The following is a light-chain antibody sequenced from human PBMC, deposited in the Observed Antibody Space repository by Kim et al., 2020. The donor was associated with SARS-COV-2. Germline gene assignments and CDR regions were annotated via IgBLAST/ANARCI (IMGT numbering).Light chain of an antibody. CDR3: NSRESGVNHVV. CDR1: SLRSYY. V-gene: IGLV3-19*01. Sequence: SSELTQDPAVSVALGQTVRITCQGDSLRSYYASWYQQKPGQAPLLVLYEKNNRPSGIPDRFSGSSSGNTASLTITRAQAEDEADYYCNSRESGVNHVVFG. J-gene: IGLJ2*01. CDR2: EKN.